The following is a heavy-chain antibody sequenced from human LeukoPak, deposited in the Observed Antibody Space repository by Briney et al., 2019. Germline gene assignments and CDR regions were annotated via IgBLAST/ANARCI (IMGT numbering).Heavy chain of an antibody. D-gene: IGHD6-6*01. CDR2: IHSSGTT. V-gene: IGHV4-59*13. J-gene: IGHJ4*02. CDR3: ARFGTSSSRFFDQ. Sequence: SETLSLTCTVSGGSISAYYWSWIRQPPGKGLEWIGYIHSSGTTNYYPSLKSRVTIALDTSKNQFSLKLNSVTAADTAVYYCARFGTSSSRFFDQWGQGTLVTVSS. CDR1: GGSISAYY.